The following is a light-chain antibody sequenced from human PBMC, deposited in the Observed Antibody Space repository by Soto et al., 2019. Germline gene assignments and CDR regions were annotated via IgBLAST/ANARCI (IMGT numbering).Light chain of an antibody. CDR1: QSVSSY. CDR2: DAS. CDR3: QQRSNWSLT. V-gene: IGKV3-11*01. J-gene: IGKJ4*01. Sequence: EIVLTQSPATLSLSPGERATLSCRASQSVSSYLAWYQQKPGQAPRLLIYDASNRATGIPARFSGSGSGTGFTLTISSLEPEDFAVYYCQQRSNWSLTFGGGTKVESK.